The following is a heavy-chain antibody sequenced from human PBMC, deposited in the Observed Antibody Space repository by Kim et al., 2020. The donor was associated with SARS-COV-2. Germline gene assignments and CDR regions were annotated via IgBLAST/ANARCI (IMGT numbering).Heavy chain of an antibody. Sequence: GGSLRLSCAASGFTFSSYAMSWVRQAPGKGLERVSVIYSGGSSTYYADSVKGRFTIIRDNTNNTLYLLMNSLRAEATAAYYCAKRDVDCYSLDALDICG. CDR3: AKRDVDCYSLDALDI. D-gene: IGHD2-21*02. V-gene: IGHV3-23*03. CDR2: IYSGGSST. J-gene: IGHJ3*02. CDR1: GFTFSSYA.